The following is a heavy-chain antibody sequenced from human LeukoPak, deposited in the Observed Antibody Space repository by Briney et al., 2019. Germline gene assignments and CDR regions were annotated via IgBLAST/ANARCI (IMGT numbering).Heavy chain of an antibody. CDR1: GGSISSHY. V-gene: IGHV4-59*11. Sequence: SETLSLTCTVSGGSISSHYWSWIRQPPGKGLEWIGYIYYSGSTNYNPSLKSRVTISVDTSKNQFSLKLSSVTAADTAVYYCARTVSGYHLDYWGQGTLVTVSS. CDR3: ARTVSGYHLDY. CDR2: IYYSGST. D-gene: IGHD3-9*01. J-gene: IGHJ4*02.